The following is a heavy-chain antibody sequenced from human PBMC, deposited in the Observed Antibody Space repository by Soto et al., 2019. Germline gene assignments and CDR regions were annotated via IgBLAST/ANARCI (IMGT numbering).Heavy chain of an antibody. J-gene: IGHJ6*02. CDR2: IIPILGTA. D-gene: IGHD2-2*01. V-gene: IGHV1-69*13. Sequence: SVKVSCKASGGTFSSYAISWVRQAPGQGLEWMGGIIPILGTANYAQKFQGRVTITADESTSTAYMELSSLRSEDTAVYYCARGPVPAATRYYYYYGMDVWGQGTTVTAP. CDR3: ARGPVPAATRYYYYYGMDV. CDR1: GGTFSSYA.